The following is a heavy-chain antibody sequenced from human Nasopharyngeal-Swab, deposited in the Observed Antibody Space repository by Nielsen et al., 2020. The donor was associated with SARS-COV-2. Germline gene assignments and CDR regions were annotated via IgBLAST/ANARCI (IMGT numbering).Heavy chain of an antibody. CDR2: IYHSGST. V-gene: IGHV4-30-2*01. CDR1: GGSISSGGYS. J-gene: IGHJ6*02. CDR3: ARVGVGYSSGWYVYYGMDV. D-gene: IGHD6-19*01. Sequence: SETLSLTCAVSGGSISSGGYSWSWTRQPPGKGLEWIGYIYHSGSTYYNPSLKSRVTISVDRSKNQFSLKLSSVTAADTAVYYCARVGVGYSSGWYVYYGMDVWGQGTTVTVSS.